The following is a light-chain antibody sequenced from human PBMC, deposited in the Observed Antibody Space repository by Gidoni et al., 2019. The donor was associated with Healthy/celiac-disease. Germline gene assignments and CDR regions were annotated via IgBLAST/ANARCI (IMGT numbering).Light chain of an antibody. J-gene: IGLJ3*02. CDR2: KDS. CDR3: QSADSSGTRWV. Sequence: SYELTQPPSVSVSPGQTARLTCSGDALPKQYAYWYQQTPGQAPVLVIYKDSERPSGIPERFSGSSSGTTVTLTISGGQAEDEADYYCQSADSSGTRWVFGGGTKLTVL. CDR1: ALPKQY. V-gene: IGLV3-25*02.